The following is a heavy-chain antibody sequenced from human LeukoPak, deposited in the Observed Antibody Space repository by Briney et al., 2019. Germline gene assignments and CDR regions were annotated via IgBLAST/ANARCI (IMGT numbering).Heavy chain of an antibody. CDR3: ARVIVVVPAAMLAGDYYYYYMDV. CDR1: GFTVSSNY. V-gene: IGHV3-53*01. J-gene: IGHJ6*03. D-gene: IGHD2-2*01. CDR2: IYSGGST. Sequence: GGSLRLSCAASGFTVSSNYMSWVRQAPGKGLEWVSVIYSGGSTYYADSVKGRFTISRDNSKNTLYLQMNSLRAEDTAVYYCARVIVVVPAAMLAGDYYYYYMDVWGKGTTVTVSS.